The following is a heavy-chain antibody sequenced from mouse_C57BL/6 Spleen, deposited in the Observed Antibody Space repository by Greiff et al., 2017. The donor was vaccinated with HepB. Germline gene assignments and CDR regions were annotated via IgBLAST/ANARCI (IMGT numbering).Heavy chain of an antibody. V-gene: IGHV5-4*03. Sequence: EVMLVESGGGLVKPGGSLKLSCAASGFTFSSYAMSWVRQTPEKRLEWVATISDGGSYTYYPDNVKGRFTISRDNAKNNLYLQMSHLKSEDTAMYYCARSTMVTTSAMDYWGQGTSVTVSS. CDR2: ISDGGSYT. CDR1: GFTFSSYA. CDR3: ARSTMVTTSAMDY. D-gene: IGHD2-2*01. J-gene: IGHJ4*01.